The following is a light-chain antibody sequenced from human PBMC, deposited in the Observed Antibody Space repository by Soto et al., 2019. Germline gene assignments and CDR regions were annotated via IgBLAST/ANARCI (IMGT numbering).Light chain of an antibody. CDR3: CSYAGTYAVV. CDR2: DVR. J-gene: IGLJ2*01. CDR1: SSDVGGYNY. Sequence: QSVLTQPRSVSGSPGQSVTISCTGTSSDVGGYNYVSWHQHHPGKAPKLIIYDVRKRPSGVPNRFSGSKSDNTASLTISGLQPEDEADYYCCSYAGTYAVVFGGGTKLTVL. V-gene: IGLV2-11*01.